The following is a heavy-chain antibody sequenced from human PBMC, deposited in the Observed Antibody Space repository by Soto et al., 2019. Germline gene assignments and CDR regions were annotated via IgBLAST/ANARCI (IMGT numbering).Heavy chain of an antibody. D-gene: IGHD2-2*01. CDR1: GYTFTSYY. CDR2: INPSGGST. V-gene: IGHV1-46*03. CDR3: ASRGVKGDIVVVPAASDAFDI. Sequence: ASVKVSCKASGYTFTSYYMHWVRQAPGQGLEWMGIINPSGGSTSYAQKFQGRVTMTRDTSTSTVYMELSSLRSEDTAVYYCASRGVKGDIVVVPAASDAFDIWGQGTMVTVSS. J-gene: IGHJ3*02.